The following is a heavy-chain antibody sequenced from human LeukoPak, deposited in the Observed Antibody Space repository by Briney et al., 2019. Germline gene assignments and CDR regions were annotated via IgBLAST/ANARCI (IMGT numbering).Heavy chain of an antibody. CDR2: ISGSGGST. CDR3: AKGGWYYYGSGSYPFDY. Sequence: PGGSLRLSCAASGFTFSSYGMSWVRQAPGKGLEWVSAISGSGGSTYYADSVKGRFTISRDNSKNTLYLQMNSLRAEDTAVYYCAKGGWYYYGSGSYPFDYWGQGTLVTVSS. CDR1: GFTFSSYG. J-gene: IGHJ4*02. V-gene: IGHV3-23*01. D-gene: IGHD3-10*01.